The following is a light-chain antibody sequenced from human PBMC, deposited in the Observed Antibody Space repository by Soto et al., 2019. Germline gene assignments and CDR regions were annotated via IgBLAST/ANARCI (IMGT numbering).Light chain of an antibody. J-gene: IGKJ2*01. CDR2: GAS. Sequence: EIVLTQSPGTLSLSPGERATLSCRASQSVSSSYLAWYQQKPGQAPRLLIYGASNRATGIPDRFSGSGSGTDITLTIIRLEPEDFAVYFCQQYNNSPEYTFGQGTKLEIK. CDR1: QSVSSSY. V-gene: IGKV3-20*01. CDR3: QQYNNSPEYT.